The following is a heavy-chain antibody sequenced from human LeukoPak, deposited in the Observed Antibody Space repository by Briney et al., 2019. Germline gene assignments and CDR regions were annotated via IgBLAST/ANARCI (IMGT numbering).Heavy chain of an antibody. J-gene: IGHJ4*02. CDR1: GYSISSGYY. CDR2: IYHSGST. CDR3: ARVGAVSWSGCYMREETFDY. D-gene: IGHD3-3*01. V-gene: IGHV4-38-2*02. Sequence: SETLSLTCTVSGYSISSGYYWGWIRQPPGKGLEWIGSIYHSGSTYYNPSLKSRVTISVDTSKNQFSLKLSSVTAADTAVYYCARVGAVSWSGCYMREETFDYWGQGTLVTVSS.